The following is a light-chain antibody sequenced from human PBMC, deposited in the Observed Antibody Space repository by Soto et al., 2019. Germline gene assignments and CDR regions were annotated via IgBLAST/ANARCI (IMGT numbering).Light chain of an antibody. CDR1: QGISSY. CDR2: AAS. J-gene: IGKJ1*01. V-gene: IGKV1-9*01. CDR3: QQLNSYPPWW. Sequence: DNQMTQSPSALAGTVGDRVNITSRASQGISSYLAWYQQKPGKAPKLLIYAASTLQSGVPSRFSGSGSGTEFTLTISSLQPEDFATYSCQQLNSYPPWWFGQGTKVDIK.